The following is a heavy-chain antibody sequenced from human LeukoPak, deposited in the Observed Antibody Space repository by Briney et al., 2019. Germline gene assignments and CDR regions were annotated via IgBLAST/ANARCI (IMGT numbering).Heavy chain of an antibody. Sequence: SETLSLTCTVSGGSISNYYWSWIRQAPRKGLEWIGYIYYSGTTKYNPSLMSRVTISVDTSKNQFSLRLSSVAAGDTAVYYCARHGGSYFYYWGQGTLVTVSS. CDR3: ARHGGSYFYY. V-gene: IGHV4-59*08. D-gene: IGHD1-26*01. CDR2: IYYSGTT. J-gene: IGHJ4*02. CDR1: GGSISNYY.